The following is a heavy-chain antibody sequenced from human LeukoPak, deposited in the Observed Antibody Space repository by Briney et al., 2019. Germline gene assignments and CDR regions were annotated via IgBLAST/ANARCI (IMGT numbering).Heavy chain of an antibody. V-gene: IGHV3-23*01. Sequence: GGTLRLSCAASGFTFSTYGMNWVRQAPGKGLEWVSGISPSGGITYYTDSVKGRFTISRDNSKHTVSLQMNSLRGEDTAVYYCVKDHGWLLYSWGQGTLVTVSS. CDR2: ISPSGGIT. CDR1: GFTFSTYG. D-gene: IGHD3-9*01. CDR3: VKDHGWLLYS. J-gene: IGHJ4*02.